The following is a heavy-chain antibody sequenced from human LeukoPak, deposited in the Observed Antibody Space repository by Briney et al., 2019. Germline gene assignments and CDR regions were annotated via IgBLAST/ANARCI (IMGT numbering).Heavy chain of an antibody. J-gene: IGHJ3*02. Sequence: GGSPRLSCAASGFTFSNYWMHWVRQAPGKGLVWVSRLSTDGNNANYADSVKGRFTISRDNAKNTLYLQMNSLRAEDTAVYYCIREYSSSSGRAFDIWGQGTMVTVSS. V-gene: IGHV3-74*01. CDR1: GFTFSNYW. CDR3: IREYSSSSGRAFDI. D-gene: IGHD6-6*01. CDR2: LSTDGNNA.